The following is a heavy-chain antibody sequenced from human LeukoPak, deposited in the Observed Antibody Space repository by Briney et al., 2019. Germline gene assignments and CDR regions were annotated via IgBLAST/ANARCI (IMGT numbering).Heavy chain of an antibody. CDR1: AATFSSNA. CDR2: IFPIFGTA. D-gene: IGHD6-19*01. Sequence: SVKLSCNSAAATFSSNAISMVRHPHGQGIELKGGIFPIFGTANYAQNFQGRVTITTDESTSTAYMELSSLGSEDRAVFYCATVAVAGACYFDYWGQGTLVTVSS. V-gene: IGHV1-69*05. CDR3: ATVAVAGACYFDY. J-gene: IGHJ4*02.